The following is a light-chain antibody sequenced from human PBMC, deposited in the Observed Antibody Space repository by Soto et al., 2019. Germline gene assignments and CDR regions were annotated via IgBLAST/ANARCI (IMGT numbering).Light chain of an antibody. Sequence: QSVLTQPPSASGTPGQRVTISCSGGSSNIGINTVNWYQQLPGTAPKLLIYSDNQRPSGVPDRFSGSKSGTSASLAISGPQSEDEADYSCAAWDDSLNGLVFGGGTKLTVL. CDR1: SSNIGINT. CDR2: SDN. CDR3: AAWDDSLNGLV. J-gene: IGLJ2*01. V-gene: IGLV1-44*01.